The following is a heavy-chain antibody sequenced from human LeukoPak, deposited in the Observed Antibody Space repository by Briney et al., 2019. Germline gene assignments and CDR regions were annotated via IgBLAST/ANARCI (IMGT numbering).Heavy chain of an antibody. D-gene: IGHD3-10*01. CDR2: IKQDGSEK. CDR3: ARALDYYGSGSYFYY. V-gene: IGHV3-7*01. CDR1: GFTFSSYW. J-gene: IGHJ4*02. Sequence: GSLRLSCAASGFTFSSYWMSWVRQAPGKGLEWVANIKQDGSEKYYVDSVKGRFTISRDNAKNSLYLQMNSLRAEDTAVYYCARALDYYGSGSYFYYWGQGTLVTVSS.